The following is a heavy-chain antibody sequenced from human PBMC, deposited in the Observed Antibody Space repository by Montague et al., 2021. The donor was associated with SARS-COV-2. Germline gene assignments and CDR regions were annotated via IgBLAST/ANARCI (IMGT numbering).Heavy chain of an antibody. CDR1: GFTFSSYG. Sequence: SLRPACAASGFTFSSYGMHWVRQAPGKGLEWVAVIWYDGSNKYYADSVKGRFTISRDNSKNTLYLQMNSLRAEDTAVYYCARDLAVAENWFDPWGQGTLVTVSS. D-gene: IGHD6-19*01. V-gene: IGHV3-33*01. CDR2: IWYDGSNK. CDR3: ARDLAVAENWFDP. J-gene: IGHJ5*02.